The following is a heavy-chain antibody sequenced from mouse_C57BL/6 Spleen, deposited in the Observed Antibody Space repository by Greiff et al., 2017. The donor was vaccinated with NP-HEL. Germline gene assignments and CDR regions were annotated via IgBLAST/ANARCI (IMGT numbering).Heavy chain of an antibody. V-gene: IGHV5-17*01. J-gene: IGHJ4*01. CDR3: ARRGLRGYYYAMDY. Sequence: EVQGVESGGGLVKPGGSLKLSCAASGFTFSDYGMHWVRQAPEKGLEWVAYISSGSSTIYYADTVKGRFTISRDNAKNTLFLQMTSLRSEDTAMYYCARRGLRGYYYAMDYWGQGTSVTVSS. D-gene: IGHD2-2*01. CDR1: GFTFSDYG. CDR2: ISSGSSTI.